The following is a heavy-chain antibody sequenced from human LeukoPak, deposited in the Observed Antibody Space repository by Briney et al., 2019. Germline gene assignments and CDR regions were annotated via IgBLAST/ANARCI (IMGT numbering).Heavy chain of an antibody. CDR2: ISHSGTP. CDR1: GYYISIRYY. J-gene: IGHJ6*03. Sequence: PSETLSLTCAVSGYYISIRYYWGWIRQPPGKGLEWIGIISHSGTPYYNPSLKSRVTVSLDPSKDQFSLNLNSVTATDTAVYYCASLAGITTATGDSKSYMDVWGKGTTVTVSS. V-gene: IGHV4-38-2*01. CDR3: ASLAGITTATGDSKSYMDV. D-gene: IGHD1-20*01.